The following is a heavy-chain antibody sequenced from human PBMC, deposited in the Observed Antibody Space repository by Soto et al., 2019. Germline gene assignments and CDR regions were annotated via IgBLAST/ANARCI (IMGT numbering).Heavy chain of an antibody. CDR1: GGSISSGGYY. J-gene: IGHJ4*02. Sequence: PSETLSLTCTVSGGSISSGGYYWSWIRQHPGKGLEWIGYIYYSGSTYYNPSLKSRVTISVDTSKNQFSLKLSSVTAADTAVYYCARNGARHSNLWEIEAYFDDWGQGTLVTVSS. V-gene: IGHV4-31*03. CDR2: IYYSGST. D-gene: IGHD1-26*01. CDR3: ARNGARHSNLWEIEAYFDD.